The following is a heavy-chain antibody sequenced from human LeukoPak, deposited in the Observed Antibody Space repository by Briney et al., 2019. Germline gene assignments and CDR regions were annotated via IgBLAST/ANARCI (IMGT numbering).Heavy chain of an antibody. CDR2: IYSAGST. Sequence: PGGSLRLSCAASGFTVSSYYMNWVRQAPGKGPECVSVIYSAGSTYYADSVKGRFTISRDNSKNTLYLQMNSLRVEDTAVYYCAKEIFSGLLYIDYWGQGTLVTVSS. D-gene: IGHD5-12*01. CDR3: AKEIFSGLLYIDY. J-gene: IGHJ4*02. V-gene: IGHV3-53*01. CDR1: GFTVSSYY.